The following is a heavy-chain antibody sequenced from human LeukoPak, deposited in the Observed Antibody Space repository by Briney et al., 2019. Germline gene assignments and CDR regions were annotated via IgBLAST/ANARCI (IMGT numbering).Heavy chain of an antibody. V-gene: IGHV4-59*01. D-gene: IGHD5-18*01. CDR2: IYYSGST. J-gene: IGHJ4*02. CDR1: GGPISSYY. CDR3: ARVAMVTGYYFDY. Sequence: PSETLSLTCTVSGGPISSYYWSWIRQPPGKGLEWIGYIYYSGSTNYNPSLKSRVTISVDTSKNQFSLKLSSVTAADTAVYYCARVAMVTGYYFDYWGQGTPVTVSS.